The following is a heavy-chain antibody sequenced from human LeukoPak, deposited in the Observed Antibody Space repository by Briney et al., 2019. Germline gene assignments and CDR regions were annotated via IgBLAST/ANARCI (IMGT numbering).Heavy chain of an antibody. J-gene: IGHJ3*02. V-gene: IGHV1-18*01. CDR3: ARSIAAAGTPIDI. D-gene: IGHD6-13*01. CDR1: GYRGTSYG. Sequence: ASVKVSCKASGYRGTSYGISWVRQAPGQGLEWMGLISAYNGNTNYAQKLQCRVTITTDTSTTTAYMELRSLRSHDTAVYYCARSIAAAGTPIDIWGQGTMVTVSS. CDR2: ISAYNGNT.